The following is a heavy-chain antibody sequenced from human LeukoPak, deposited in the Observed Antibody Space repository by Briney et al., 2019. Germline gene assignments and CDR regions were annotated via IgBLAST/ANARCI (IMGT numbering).Heavy chain of an antibody. CDR3: AKDRGYSYGHDAFDI. Sequence: PGRSLRLSCAASGFTFDDYAMHWVRQTPKKGLEWVSGISWNSGSIGYADSVKGRFIISRGNAKNSLYLQMNSLRAEDMALYYCAKDRGYSYGHDAFDIWGQGTMVTVSS. CDR2: ISWNSGSI. D-gene: IGHD5-18*01. CDR1: GFTFDDYA. V-gene: IGHV3-9*03. J-gene: IGHJ3*02.